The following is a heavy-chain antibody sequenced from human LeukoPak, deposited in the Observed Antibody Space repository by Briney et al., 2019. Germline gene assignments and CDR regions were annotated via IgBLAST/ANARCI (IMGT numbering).Heavy chain of an antibody. V-gene: IGHV4-34*01. CDR1: VGSFSGYY. J-gene: IGHJ4*02. CDR3: ARGSAAAAPFDY. Sequence: SETLSLTRAVYVGSFSGYYWSWIRQTPGKGLEWIGEINHSGSTYYNPPRKTRVTISDDQSKNQCSLKLTAVTAPDTAVYYCARGSAAAAPFDYWGQGTLVTVSS. D-gene: IGHD6-13*01. CDR2: INHSGST.